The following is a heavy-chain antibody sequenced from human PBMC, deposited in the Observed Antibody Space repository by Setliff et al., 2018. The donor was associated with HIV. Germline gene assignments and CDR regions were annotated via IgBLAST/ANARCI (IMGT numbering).Heavy chain of an antibody. Sequence: AGGSLRLSCAASGFTFSSYWMHWVRQAPGKGLVWVSRINSDGSGTSYADSVKGRFTISRDNAKNTLYLQMNSLRAEDMAVYYCARVFRGADDHTGPFDYWGQGTLVTVSS. CDR1: GFTFSSYW. D-gene: IGHD2-8*02. CDR2: INSDGSGT. V-gene: IGHV3-74*01. J-gene: IGHJ4*02. CDR3: ARVFRGADDHTGPFDY.